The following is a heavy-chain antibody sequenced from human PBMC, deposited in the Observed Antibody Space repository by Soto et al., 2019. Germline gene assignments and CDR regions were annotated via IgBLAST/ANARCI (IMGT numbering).Heavy chain of an antibody. CDR1: GGSISSGSYY. J-gene: IGHJ4*02. Sequence: QVQLQKSGPGLVKPSQTLSLTCTVSGGSISSGSYYWSWIRQHPGKGLEWIGYIYYSGSTYYNPSLKSRVTISVDTSKIQFSLKLSSVTAADTAVYYCARDLVLSPGYFDYWRQGTLLTVSS. D-gene: IGHD3-10*01. CDR2: IYYSGST. CDR3: ARDLVLSPGYFDY. V-gene: IGHV4-31*03.